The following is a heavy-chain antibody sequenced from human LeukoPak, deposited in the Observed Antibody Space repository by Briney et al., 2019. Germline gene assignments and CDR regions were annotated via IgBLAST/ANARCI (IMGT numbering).Heavy chain of an antibody. CDR2: IKQDGSEI. Sequence: GGSLRLSCVASGFTFSSYWMSWVRQAPGKGLEWVANIKQDGSEIHYVDSVKGRFTISRGNAKNSLYLQMNSLRAEDTAVYYCAGSSWYYFDYWGQGTLVTVSS. J-gene: IGHJ4*02. CDR3: AGSSWYYFDY. D-gene: IGHD6-13*01. V-gene: IGHV3-7*01. CDR1: GFTFSSYW.